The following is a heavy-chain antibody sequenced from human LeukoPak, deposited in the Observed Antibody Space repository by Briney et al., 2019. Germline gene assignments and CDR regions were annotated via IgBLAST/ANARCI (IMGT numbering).Heavy chain of an antibody. CDR2: ISGSGGST. CDR3: AKDTGSPADAITMEDNAFDI. Sequence: GGSLRLSCTASGFNFRDYAMSWVRQAPGKGLEWVSAISGSGGSTYYADSVKGRFTISRDNSKNSLDLQMESLRAEDTAVYYCAKDTGSPADAITMEDNAFDIWGQGTMVTVSS. CDR1: GFNFRDYA. J-gene: IGHJ3*02. V-gene: IGHV3-23*01. D-gene: IGHD3-3*01.